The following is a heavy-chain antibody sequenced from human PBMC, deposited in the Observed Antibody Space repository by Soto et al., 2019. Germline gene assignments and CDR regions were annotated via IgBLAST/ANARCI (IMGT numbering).Heavy chain of an antibody. D-gene: IGHD6-19*01. J-gene: IGHJ4*02. CDR1: GGSVSSGGYV. CDR2: ISYSGST. CDR3: ARAPYSSGWPDS. Sequence: QVQLQESGPGLVKPSETLSLTCTVSGGSVSSGGYVWSWIRQPPGKGLEWIGYISYSGSTKYNPSLSRRVTISVDTSNKIFSLKLASLTAADTAVYYCARAPYSSGWPDSWGQVAQVSVSS. V-gene: IGHV4-61*03.